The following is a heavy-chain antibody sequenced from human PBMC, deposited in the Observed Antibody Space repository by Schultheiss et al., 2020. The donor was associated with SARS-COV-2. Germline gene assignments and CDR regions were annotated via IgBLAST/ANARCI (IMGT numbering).Heavy chain of an antibody. V-gene: IGHV4-39*07. D-gene: IGHD1-1*01. Sequence: SETLSLTCTVSGGSISSYYWSWIRQPPGKGLEWIGSIYYSGSTYYNPSLKSRVTISVDKSKNQFSLKLSSVTAADTAVYYCARDVLTIGTGTYPFPWGQGTLVTVSS. CDR2: IYYSGST. CDR1: GGSISSYY. CDR3: ARDVLTIGTGTYPFP. J-gene: IGHJ5*02.